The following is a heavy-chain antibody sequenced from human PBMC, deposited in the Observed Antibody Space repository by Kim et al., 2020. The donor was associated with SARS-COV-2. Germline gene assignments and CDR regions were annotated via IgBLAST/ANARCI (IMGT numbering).Heavy chain of an antibody. D-gene: IGHD2-2*01. CDR1: GFPLNFYA. V-gene: IGHV3-23*01. J-gene: IGHJ5*02. CDR3: TKDGPGDCSLLSCHGP. CDR2: ISDNGVNT. Sequence: GGSLRLSCAVSGFPLNFYATSWVRQAPGKGLEWVSTISDNGVNTYYADSVKGRFTTSKDISINTVFLQMNSLRADDTAIYYCTKDGPGDCSLLSCHGPWG.